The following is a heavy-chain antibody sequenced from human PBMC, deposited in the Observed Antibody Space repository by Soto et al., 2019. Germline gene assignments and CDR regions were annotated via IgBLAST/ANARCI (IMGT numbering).Heavy chain of an antibody. V-gene: IGHV1-3*01. CDR1: GYTFTSYA. Sequence: ASVKVSCKASGYTFTSYAMHWVRQAPGQRLEWMGWINAGNGNTKYSQKFQGRVTITRDTSASTAYMELSSLRSEDTAVYYCAGTPIPVYDRSGYYPYYYYGMDVWGQGTTVTVSS. CDR2: INAGNGNT. J-gene: IGHJ6*02. D-gene: IGHD3-22*01. CDR3: AGTPIPVYDRSGYYPYYYYGMDV.